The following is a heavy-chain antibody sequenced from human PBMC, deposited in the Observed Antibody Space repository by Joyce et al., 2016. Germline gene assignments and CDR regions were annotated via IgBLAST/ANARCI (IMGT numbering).Heavy chain of an antibody. CDR2: ISYDGPNK. V-gene: IGHV3-30*04. CDR1: GSIFSGYA. Sequence: QEQLEESGGGVVQPGTCLRLSCTASGSIFSGYAMNWVRQAPGKGVEWVAIISYDGPNKFYADSVRGRFTISRDNYKNTLFLQMNSLTIEDAGVYCCARRSGIPAGRRPGAFDMWGQGTVVTVSS. J-gene: IGHJ3*02. CDR3: ARRSGIPAGRRPGAFDM. D-gene: IGHD6-13*01.